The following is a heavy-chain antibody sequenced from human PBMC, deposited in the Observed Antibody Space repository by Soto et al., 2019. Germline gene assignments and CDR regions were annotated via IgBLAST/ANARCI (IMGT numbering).Heavy chain of an antibody. CDR1: GFTFSSYA. J-gene: IGHJ5*02. D-gene: IGHD6-6*01. V-gene: IGHV3-23*01. CDR3: AKAGGRQLVRCRGDWRDT. CDR2: ISGSGGST. Sequence: PGGSLRLSCAASGFTFSSYAMSWVRQAPGKGLEWVSAISGSGGSTYYADSVKGRFTISRDNSKNTLYLQMNSLRAEDTAVYYFAKAGGRQLVRCRGDWRDTWGQGTLVTVSS.